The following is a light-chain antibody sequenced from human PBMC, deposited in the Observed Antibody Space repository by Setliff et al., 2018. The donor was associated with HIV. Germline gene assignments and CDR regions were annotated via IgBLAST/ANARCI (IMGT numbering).Light chain of an antibody. Sequence: QSALTQPASVSGSPGQSITISCTGTSSDIGSYNLVSWYQQHPGKAPKLMIYEVSQRPLGVPDRFSGSKSGNTASLTVSGLQAEDEADYYCSSYAGNNTCVFGSGTKVTVL. V-gene: IGLV2-14*02. CDR2: EVS. J-gene: IGLJ1*01. CDR1: SSDIGSYNL. CDR3: SSYAGNNTCV.